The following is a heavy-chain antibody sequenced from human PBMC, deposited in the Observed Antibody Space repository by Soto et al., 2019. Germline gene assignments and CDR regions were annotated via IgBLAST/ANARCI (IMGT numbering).Heavy chain of an antibody. D-gene: IGHD4-17*01. CDR2: ISSSGGTI. CDR3: ASGMTTVVTRGYYYGMDV. V-gene: IGHV3-11*01. Sequence: GGSLRLSCAASGFTFSDYYISWIRQAPGKGLEWLSYISSSGGTIYYADSVKGRFTISRDHAKNSLYLQMSSLRAEDTAVYYCASGMTTVVTRGYYYGMDVWGQGTTVTVS. J-gene: IGHJ6*02. CDR1: GFTFSDYY.